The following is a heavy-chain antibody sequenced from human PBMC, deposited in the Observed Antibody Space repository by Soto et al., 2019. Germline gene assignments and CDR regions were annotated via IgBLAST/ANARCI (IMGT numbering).Heavy chain of an antibody. Sequence: APVKVSCKASGYTFTGYYMHWVRQAPGQGLEWMGWINPNSGGTNYAQKFQGWVTMTRDTSISTAYMELSRLRSDDTAVYYCARLAAAGTRGNDAFDIWGQGTMVTVSS. J-gene: IGHJ3*02. CDR3: ARLAAAGTRGNDAFDI. CDR2: INPNSGGT. V-gene: IGHV1-2*04. CDR1: GYTFTGYY. D-gene: IGHD6-13*01.